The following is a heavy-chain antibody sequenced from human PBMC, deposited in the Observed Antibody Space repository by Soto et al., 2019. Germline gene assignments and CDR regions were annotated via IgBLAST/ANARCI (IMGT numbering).Heavy chain of an antibody. CDR1: GGSISGGGFS. V-gene: IGHV4-30-2*01. J-gene: IGHJ5*02. Sequence: PSETLSLTCAVSGGSISGGGFSWSWIRQPPGKGLEWIGYILHTGGTQYNPSLKSRVSMSVDKSKNQFSLHLTSVTAADTAVYYCARDFNFIFDDFADMRWNFDPWGQGTLVTVSS. D-gene: IGHD3-3*02. CDR2: ILHTGGT. CDR3: ARDFNFIFDDFADMRWNFDP.